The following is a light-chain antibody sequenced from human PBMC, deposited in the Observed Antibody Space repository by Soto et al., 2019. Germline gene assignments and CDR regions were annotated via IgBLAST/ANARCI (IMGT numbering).Light chain of an antibody. Sequence: QSALTQPASVSGSPGQSSTISCTGTSGDIGSYNRVSWYQQHPGKAPKLIIYEVTDRPSGVSNRFSGSKSGNTAYLTISGLQAEDEAEYYCSSYTNLKARACVFGTGTKVTVL. V-gene: IGLV2-14*01. CDR3: SSYTNLKARACV. CDR2: EVT. J-gene: IGLJ1*01. CDR1: SGDIGSYNR.